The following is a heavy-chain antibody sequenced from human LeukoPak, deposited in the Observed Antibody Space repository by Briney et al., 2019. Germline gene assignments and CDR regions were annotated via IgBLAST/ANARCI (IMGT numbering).Heavy chain of an antibody. CDR2: IYTSGST. CDR3: ARGDRYSSSWPFDY. V-gene: IGHV4-61*02. D-gene: IGHD6-13*01. Sequence: SETLSLTCTVSGGSISSSSYYWSWIRQPAGKGLEWIGRIYTSGSTNYNPSLKSRVTMSVDTSKNQFSLKLSSVTAADTAVYYCARGDRYSSSWPFDYWGQGTLVTVSS. J-gene: IGHJ4*02. CDR1: GGSISSSSYY.